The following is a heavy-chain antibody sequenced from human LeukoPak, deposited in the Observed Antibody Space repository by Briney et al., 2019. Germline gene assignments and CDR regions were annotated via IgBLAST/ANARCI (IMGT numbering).Heavy chain of an antibody. Sequence: GGSLRLSCAASGFTFSSYSMNWVRQAPGKGLEWVSSIGSSSSFIYYTDSVKGRFTISRDNAKNSLYLQMNSLRAEDTAVYYCARDICSDGVCYYGMDVWGQGTTVTVSS. J-gene: IGHJ6*02. D-gene: IGHD2-8*01. CDR1: GFTFSSYS. V-gene: IGHV3-21*06. CDR3: ARDICSDGVCYYGMDV. CDR2: IGSSSSFI.